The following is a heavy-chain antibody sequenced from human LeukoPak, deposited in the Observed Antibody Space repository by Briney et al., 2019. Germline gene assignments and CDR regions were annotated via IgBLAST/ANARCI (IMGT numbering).Heavy chain of an antibody. V-gene: IGHV4-31*03. CDR2: IYYSGST. Sequence: PSETLSLTCTVSGGSISSGGYYWSWIRQHPGKGLEWIGYIYYSGSTYYNPSLKSRVTISVDTSKNQFSLKLSSVTAADTAVYYCAREGSGSSTDAFDIWGQGTMVTVSS. D-gene: IGHD3-10*01. CDR1: GGSISSGGYY. CDR3: AREGSGSSTDAFDI. J-gene: IGHJ3*02.